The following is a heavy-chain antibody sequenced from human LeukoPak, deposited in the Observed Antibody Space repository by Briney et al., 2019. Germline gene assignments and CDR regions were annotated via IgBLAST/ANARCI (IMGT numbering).Heavy chain of an antibody. D-gene: IGHD5/OR15-5a*01. CDR1: GFTFSCCE. V-gene: IGHV3-48*03. Sequence: TGGSLRLSCAASGFTFSCCEMNWVRQAPGEGLEWVSYISSSDGTIHYADFVKGRFTISRDNSNNSLYLQMDSLRAEDTAVYYCARERYSVYDDAFDIWGQGTMVTVSS. CDR2: ISSSDGTI. CDR3: ARERYSVYDDAFDI. J-gene: IGHJ3*02.